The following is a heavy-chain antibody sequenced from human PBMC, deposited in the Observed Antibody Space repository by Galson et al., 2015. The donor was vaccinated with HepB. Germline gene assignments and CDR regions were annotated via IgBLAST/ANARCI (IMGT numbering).Heavy chain of an antibody. J-gene: IGHJ6*02. CDR3: ARDPNYDFWSGYLYYYYGMDV. D-gene: IGHD3-3*01. Sequence: LRLSCAASGFTFSSYGMHWVRQAPGKGLEWVAVIWYDGSNKYYADSVKGRFTISRDNSKNTLYLQMNSLRAEDTAVYYCARDPNYDFWSGYLYYYYGMDVWGQGTTVTVSS. V-gene: IGHV3-33*01. CDR1: GFTFSSYG. CDR2: IWYDGSNK.